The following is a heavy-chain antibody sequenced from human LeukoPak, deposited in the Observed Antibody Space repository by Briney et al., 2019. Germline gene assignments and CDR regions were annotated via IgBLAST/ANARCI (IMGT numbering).Heavy chain of an antibody. D-gene: IGHD3-10*01. CDR1: GYTFTSYG. Sequence: ASVKVSCKASGYTFTSYGISWMRQAPGQGLEWMGWISAYNGNTNYAQKLQGRVTMTTDTSTSTAYMELRSLRSDDTAVYYCARGSDYYGSGSYGNWFDPWGQGTLVTVSS. CDR3: ARGSDYYGSGSYGNWFDP. J-gene: IGHJ5*02. V-gene: IGHV1-18*01. CDR2: ISAYNGNT.